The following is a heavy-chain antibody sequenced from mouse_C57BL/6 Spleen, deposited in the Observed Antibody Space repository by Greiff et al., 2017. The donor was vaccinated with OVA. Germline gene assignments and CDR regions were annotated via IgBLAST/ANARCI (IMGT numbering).Heavy chain of an antibody. CDR2: INPNNGGT. Sequence: EVQLQQSGPELVKPGASVKMSCKASGYTFTDYNMHWVKQSHGKSLEWIGYINPNNGGTSYNQKFKGKATLTVNKSSSTAYMELRSLTSEDSAVYYCAREENYGSSYPFDYWGQGTTLTVSS. CDR1: GYTFTDYN. J-gene: IGHJ2*01. D-gene: IGHD1-1*01. V-gene: IGHV1-22*01. CDR3: AREENYGSSYPFDY.